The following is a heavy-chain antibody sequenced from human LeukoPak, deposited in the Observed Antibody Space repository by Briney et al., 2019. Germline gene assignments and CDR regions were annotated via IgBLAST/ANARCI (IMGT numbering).Heavy chain of an antibody. J-gene: IGHJ4*02. D-gene: IGHD3-22*01. CDR1: GYTLTELS. V-gene: IGHV1-24*01. Sequence: ASVKVSCKVSGYTLTELSMHWVRQAHGKGLEWMGGFDPEDGETIYAQKFQGRVTMTEDTSTDTAYMELSSLRSEDTAVYYCATSWRLLRHVDYWGQGTLVTVSS. CDR2: FDPEDGET. CDR3: ATSWRLLRHVDY.